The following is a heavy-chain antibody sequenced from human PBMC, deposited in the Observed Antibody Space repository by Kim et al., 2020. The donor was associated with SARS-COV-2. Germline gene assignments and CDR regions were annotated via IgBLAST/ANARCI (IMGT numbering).Heavy chain of an antibody. CDR3: ARVQSEYFDF. CDR2: GLT. Sequence: GLTYYADSVKGRFTISRDSSTNTLNLPMNSLRAGDTAVYYCARVQSEYFDFWGLGTLVTVSS. V-gene: IGHV3-53*01. J-gene: IGHJ4*02.